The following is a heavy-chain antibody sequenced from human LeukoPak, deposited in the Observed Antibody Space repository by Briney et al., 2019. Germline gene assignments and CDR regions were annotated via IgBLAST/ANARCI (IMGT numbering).Heavy chain of an antibody. CDR3: ARHSRGSYDSSYYYYGMDV. D-gene: IGHD1-26*01. CDR1: GGSISSYY. J-gene: IGHJ6*02. V-gene: IGHV4-59*08. CDR2: IYYSGST. Sequence: PSETLSLTCTVSGGSISSYYWRWIRQPPGKGLEWIGYIYYSGSTNHNPSLKSRVTISVDTSKNQFSLKLSSVTAADTAVYYCARHSRGSYDSSYYYYGMDVWGQGTTVTVSS.